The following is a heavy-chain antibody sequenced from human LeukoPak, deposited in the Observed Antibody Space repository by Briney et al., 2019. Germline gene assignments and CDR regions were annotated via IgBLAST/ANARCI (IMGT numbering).Heavy chain of an antibody. CDR1: GFAFSTYP. V-gene: IGHV3-64*01. CDR3: ARDYSIRWSNWFGP. CDR2: ISHTGGST. D-gene: IGHD6-13*01. J-gene: IGHJ5*02. Sequence: PGGSLRLSCAASGFAFSTYPMHWVRQAPGKGLEYVSAISHTGGSTYYANSVKGRFTISRDNSKNTLYLQMGSLRVEDMAVYYCARDYSIRWSNWFGPWGQGTLVTVSS.